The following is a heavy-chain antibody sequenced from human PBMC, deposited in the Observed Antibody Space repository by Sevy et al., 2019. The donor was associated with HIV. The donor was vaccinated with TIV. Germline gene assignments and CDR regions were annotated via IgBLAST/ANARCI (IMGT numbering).Heavy chain of an antibody. D-gene: IGHD6-13*01. CDR2: IIPIFGTA. CDR1: GGSFSSYA. V-gene: IGHV1-69*13. Sequence: ASVKVSCKASGGSFSSYAISWVRQAPGQGLEWMGGIIPIFGTASYAQIFQGRVTITADESTTTAYMELSSLRSEDTAVYYCAKEGAAAGRAYAFDLWGRGTMVTVSS. J-gene: IGHJ3*01. CDR3: AKEGAAAGRAYAFDL.